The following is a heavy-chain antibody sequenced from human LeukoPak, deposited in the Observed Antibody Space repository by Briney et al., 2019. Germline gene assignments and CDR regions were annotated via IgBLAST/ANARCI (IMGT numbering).Heavy chain of an antibody. CDR1: GASISSSTYY. CDR2: ISYSGTT. J-gene: IGHJ4*02. Sequence: PSETLSLTCNVSGASISSSTYYWAWLRQPPGKGLEWIGTISYSGTTYYNPSLKSRVTISVDTSKNQFSLKLSSVTAADTAVYYCARQGGLRGGYWGQGTLVTVSS. D-gene: IGHD2-15*01. V-gene: IGHV4-39*01. CDR3: ARQGGLRGGY.